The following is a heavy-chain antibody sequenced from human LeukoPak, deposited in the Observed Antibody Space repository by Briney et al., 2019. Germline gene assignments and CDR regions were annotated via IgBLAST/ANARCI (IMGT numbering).Heavy chain of an antibody. J-gene: IGHJ5*02. Sequence: GGSLRLSCAASGFTFSDYYMSCMRQAPGEGLEWVSYISSSGSTIYYADSVKGRFTISKDNAKNSLYLKMNDLRAEDTAAYYCARGATDTTRWFGPWGQGTLVTVSS. CDR3: ARGATDTTRWFGP. CDR2: ISSSGSTI. D-gene: IGHD1-26*01. CDR1: GFTFSDYY. V-gene: IGHV3-11*04.